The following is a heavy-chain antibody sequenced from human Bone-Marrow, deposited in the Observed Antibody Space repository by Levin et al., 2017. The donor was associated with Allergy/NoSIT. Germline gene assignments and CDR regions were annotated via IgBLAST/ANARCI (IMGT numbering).Heavy chain of an antibody. CDR1: GGSFSGYY. Sequence: GSLRLSCAVYGGSFSGYYWSWIRQPPGKGLEWIGEINHSGSTNYNPSLKSRVTISVDTSKNQFSLKLSSVTAADTAVYYCARGGVPAAQNWFDPWGQGTLVTVSS. CDR2: INHSGST. V-gene: IGHV4-34*01. CDR3: ARGGVPAAQNWFDP. D-gene: IGHD2-2*01. J-gene: IGHJ5*02.